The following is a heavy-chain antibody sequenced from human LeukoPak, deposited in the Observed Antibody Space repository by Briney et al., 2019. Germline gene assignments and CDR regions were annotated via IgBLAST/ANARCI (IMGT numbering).Heavy chain of an antibody. D-gene: IGHD1-26*01. V-gene: IGHV3-7*01. CDR3: AKIVGARGLDF. J-gene: IGHJ4*02. CDR1: GFTFSSYW. CDR2: IKEDGSEK. Sequence: GEPVRHSCEPSGFTFSSYWMNWVRQAPGRGPEWVANIKEDGSEKYYVDSVKGRFTISRDNAKNSLHLQMNSLRAEDTAVYYCAKIVGARGLDFWGQGTLVIVSS.